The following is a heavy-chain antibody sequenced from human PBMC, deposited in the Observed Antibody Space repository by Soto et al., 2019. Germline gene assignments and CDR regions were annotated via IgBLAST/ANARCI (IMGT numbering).Heavy chain of an antibody. CDR1: GFTFSSYW. CDR2: IKQDGSEK. D-gene: IGHD3-22*01. CDR3: AREGYLGNYYDSSGTHPKSAPGY. J-gene: IGHJ4*02. V-gene: IGHV3-7*03. Sequence: GGSLRLSCAASGFTFSSYWMSWVRQAPGKGLEWVANIKQDGSEKYYVDSVKGRFTISRDNAKNSLYLQMNSLRAEDTAVYYCAREGYLGNYYDSSGTHPKSAPGYWGQGTLVTVSS.